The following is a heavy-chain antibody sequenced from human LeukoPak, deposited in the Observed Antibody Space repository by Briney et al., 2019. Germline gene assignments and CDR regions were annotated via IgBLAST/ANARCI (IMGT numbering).Heavy chain of an antibody. CDR3: AKRTDPYYFDY. V-gene: IGHV3-23*01. CDR1: GFTFSSYS. Sequence: GGSLRLSCAASGFTFSSYSMNWVRQAPGKGLEWVSAISGSGGSTYYADSVKGRFTISRDNSKNTLYLQMNSLRAEDTAVYYCAKRTDPYYFDYWGQGTLVTVSS. J-gene: IGHJ4*02. D-gene: IGHD3/OR15-3a*01. CDR2: ISGSGGST.